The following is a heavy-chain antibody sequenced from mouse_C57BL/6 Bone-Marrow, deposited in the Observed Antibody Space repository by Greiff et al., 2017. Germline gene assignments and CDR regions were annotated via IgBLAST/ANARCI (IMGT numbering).Heavy chain of an antibody. V-gene: IGHV2-5*01. CDR3: GRLRPFYYAMDD. D-gene: IGHD2-4*01. CDR1: GFSLTSYG. CDR2: IWRGGST. Sequence: QVQLQQSGPGLVQPSQSLSITCTVSGFSLTSYGVHWVRQSPGKGLEWLGVIWRGGSTDYNAAFMSRLSSTKDNSKSQVFFKMNSLQADDTAIYYCGRLRPFYYAMDDWGQGTSVTVSS. J-gene: IGHJ4*01.